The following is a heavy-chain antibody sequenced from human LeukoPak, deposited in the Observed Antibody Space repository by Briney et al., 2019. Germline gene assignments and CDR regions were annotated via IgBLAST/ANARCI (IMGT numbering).Heavy chain of an antibody. D-gene: IGHD6-19*01. CDR1: GGTFSSYA. V-gene: IGHV1-69*06. CDR3: ASRAAVAGNWFDP. CDR2: IFPIFGTA. Sequence: SVKVSCKASGGTFSSYAISWVRQAPGQGLEWMGGIFPIFGTANYAQKFQGRVTITADKSTSTAYMELSSLRSEDTAVYYCASRAAVAGNWFDPWGQGTLVTVSS. J-gene: IGHJ5*02.